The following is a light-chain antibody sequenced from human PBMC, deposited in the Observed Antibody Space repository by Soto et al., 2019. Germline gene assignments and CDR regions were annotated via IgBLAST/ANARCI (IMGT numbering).Light chain of an antibody. Sequence: QWVLSRPASGSGSPVQAIPISCTGTSSDVGSYNLVSWYQQHPGKAPKLSIYEVRKRPSGVSNRFSGSKSGNSASLTISGLQAEDEDDYYCCSYAGSSTHYVFGTRTKFTVL. V-gene: IGLV2-23*02. CDR1: SSDVGSYNL. CDR3: CSYAGSSTHYV. CDR2: EVR. J-gene: IGLJ1*01.